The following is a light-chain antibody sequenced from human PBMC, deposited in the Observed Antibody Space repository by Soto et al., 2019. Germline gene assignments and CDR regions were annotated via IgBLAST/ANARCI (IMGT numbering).Light chain of an antibody. CDR3: LLLLGTGIYV. CDR2: NTN. V-gene: IGLV8-61*01. CDR1: SGSVSTSYY. Sequence: QTVVTQEPSFSVSPGGTITLTCGFDSGSVSTSYYPSWYQQTPGQAPRTLIYNTNTRSSGVPDRFSGSILGNKAALTITGAQADDESDYYCLLLLGTGIYVFGTGTKVTVL. J-gene: IGLJ1*01.